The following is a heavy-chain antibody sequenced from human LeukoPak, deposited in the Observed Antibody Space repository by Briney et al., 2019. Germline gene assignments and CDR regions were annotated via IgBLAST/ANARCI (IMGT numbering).Heavy chain of an antibody. Sequence: PGGSLRLSCAASGFTFSSYAMHWVRQAPGKGLEWVAVISYDGSNKYYADSVKGRFTISRDNSKNTLYLQMNSLRAEDTAVYYCARTYYDFWSGYTDAFDIWGQGTMVTVSS. CDR1: GFTFSSYA. CDR3: ARTYYDFWSGYTDAFDI. J-gene: IGHJ3*02. V-gene: IGHV3-30-3*01. CDR2: ISYDGSNK. D-gene: IGHD3-3*01.